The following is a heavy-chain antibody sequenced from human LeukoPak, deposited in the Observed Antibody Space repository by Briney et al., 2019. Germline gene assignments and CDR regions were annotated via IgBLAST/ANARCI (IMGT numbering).Heavy chain of an antibody. CDR2: IWYDGSNK. D-gene: IGHD3-3*01. J-gene: IGHJ4*02. CDR3: AKDRSGYYDHFDY. V-gene: IGHV3-33*06. CDR1: GFTFSSYG. Sequence: PGGSLRLSCAASGFTFSSYGMHWVRQAPGKGLEWVAVIWYDGSNKYYADSVKGRFTISRDNSKNTLYLQMNSLRAEDTAVYYCAKDRSGYYDHFDYRGQGTLVTVSS.